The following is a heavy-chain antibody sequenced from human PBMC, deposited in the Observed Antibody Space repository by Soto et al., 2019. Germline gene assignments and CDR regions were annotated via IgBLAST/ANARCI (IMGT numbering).Heavy chain of an antibody. Sequence: SETLSLTCAVSGGSISSGGYSWSWIRQPPGKGLEWIGYIYHSGSTYYNPSLKSRVTISVDRSKNQFSLKLSSVTAADTAVYYCARSGGSWYFDYWGQGTQVIVS. J-gene: IGHJ4*02. CDR2: IYHSGST. D-gene: IGHD2-15*01. CDR1: GGSISSGGYS. CDR3: ARSGGSWYFDY. V-gene: IGHV4-30-2*01.